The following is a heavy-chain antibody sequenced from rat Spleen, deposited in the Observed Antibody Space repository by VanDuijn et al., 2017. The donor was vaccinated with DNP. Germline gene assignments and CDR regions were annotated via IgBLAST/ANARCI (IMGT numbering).Heavy chain of an antibody. CDR3: TTLNSGTYDS. V-gene: IGHV5-20*01. CDR1: GFTFSDYY. J-gene: IGHJ2*01. CDR2: ISYDGGNT. Sequence: EVQLVESGGGLVQPGRSLKLSCAASGFTFSDYYMAWVRQPPTKGLEWVASISYDGGNTYYRDSVKGRFTISRDNAKSSLYLHMGSLRSEDTATYYCTTLNSGTYDSWGQGVMVTVSS. D-gene: IGHD1-3*01.